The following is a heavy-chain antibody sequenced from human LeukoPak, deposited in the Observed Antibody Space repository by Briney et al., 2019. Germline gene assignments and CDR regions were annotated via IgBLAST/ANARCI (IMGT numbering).Heavy chain of an antibody. CDR3: AYCGPEQFDFWS. D-gene: IGHD3-3*01. V-gene: IGHV4-59*08. Sequence: PSETLSLTCTVSGGSINSYYWSWLRQPPGKGLEWIGFIYYTGSTNYNPSLQSRVSISVDTSKNQDSLKLRSVTAADTAVYYCAYCGPEQFDFWSWGQGTMVTVSS. CDR1: GGSINSYY. CDR2: IYYTGST. J-gene: IGHJ3*01.